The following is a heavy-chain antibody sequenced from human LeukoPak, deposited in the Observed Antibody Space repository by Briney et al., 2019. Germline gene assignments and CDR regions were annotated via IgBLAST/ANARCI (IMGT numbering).Heavy chain of an antibody. CDR1: GFTFSSYW. D-gene: IGHD6-19*01. CDR2: INTDGSST. CDR3: ARDRIAVAGGYYFDY. Sequence: GGSLRPSCAASGFTFSSYWMHWVRQAPGKGLVWVSRINTDGSSTSYADSVKGRFTISRDNAKNTLYLQMNSLRAEDTAVYYCARDRIAVAGGYYFDYWGQGTLVTVSS. V-gene: IGHV3-74*01. J-gene: IGHJ4*02.